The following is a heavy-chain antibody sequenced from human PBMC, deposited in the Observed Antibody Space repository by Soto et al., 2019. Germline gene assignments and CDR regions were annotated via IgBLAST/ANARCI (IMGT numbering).Heavy chain of an antibody. D-gene: IGHD5-18*01. CDR2: ISGSDGRT. CDR1: GFTFSSYA. Sequence: PGGSLRLSCADSGFTFSSYAMSWVRQAPRKGLEWVSTISGSDGRTYSTDSVKGRFTISRDNSRNTAYLQMNSLRVEDTAVYYCAKGVSQYTPLALFDYWGRGTLVTVSS. CDR3: AKGVSQYTPLALFDY. V-gene: IGHV3-23*01. J-gene: IGHJ4*02.